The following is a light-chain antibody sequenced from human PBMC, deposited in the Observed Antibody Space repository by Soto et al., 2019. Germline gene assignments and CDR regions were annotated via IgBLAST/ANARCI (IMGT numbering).Light chain of an antibody. V-gene: IGKV1-39*01. CDR3: QKTYRTPRT. CDR1: QYIGRY. J-gene: IGKJ4*01. Sequence: DIQMTQSPSSLSASVGDRVTITCRAGQYIGRYLNWYQQKPGKAPKLLIYAASSLHSGVPSRFSGSGSGTDFTLTISSLQPEDFATYSRQKTYRTPRTYGGGTKVQIK. CDR2: AAS.